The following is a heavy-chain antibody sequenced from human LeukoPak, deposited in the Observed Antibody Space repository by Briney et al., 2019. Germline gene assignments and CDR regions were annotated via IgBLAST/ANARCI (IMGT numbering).Heavy chain of an antibody. CDR3: AKERRNWNDEGLFDY. J-gene: IGHJ4*02. Sequence: GGSLRLSCAASGFTFSSYSMNWVRQAPGKGLEWVSSISSSSYIYYADSMKGRFTISRDNAKNSLYLQINSLRAEDTAIYYCAKERRNWNDEGLFDYWGQGSLVTVSS. CDR1: GFTFSSYS. CDR2: ISSSSYI. V-gene: IGHV3-21*01. D-gene: IGHD1-1*01.